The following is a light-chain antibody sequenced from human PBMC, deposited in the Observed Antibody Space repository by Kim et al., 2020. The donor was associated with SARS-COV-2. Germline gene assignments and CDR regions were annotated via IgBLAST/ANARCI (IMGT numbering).Light chain of an antibody. V-gene: IGLV2-14*03. CDR2: DVS. CDR1: SSDVGAYNY. J-gene: IGLJ1*01. Sequence: QSALTQPASVSGSPGQSITISCTGTSSDVGAYNYISWYQQHPGKVPKLLIYDVSNRPSGVSNRFSGSKSGNTASLTISGLQADDEADYYCTSYASNNSYVFGSGTKVTVL. CDR3: TSYASNNSYV.